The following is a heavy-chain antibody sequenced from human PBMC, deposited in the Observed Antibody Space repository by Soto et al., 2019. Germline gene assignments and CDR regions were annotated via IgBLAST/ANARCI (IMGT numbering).Heavy chain of an antibody. J-gene: IGHJ6*02. V-gene: IGHV4-39*01. Sequence: PSETLSLTCTVSGGSISSSSYYWGWIRQPPGKGLEWIGSIYYSGSTYYNPSLKSRVTISVDTSKNQFSLKLSSVTAADTAVYYCATTYYDILTPFYYYYGMDVWGQGTTVTVS. CDR1: GGSISSSSYY. D-gene: IGHD3-9*01. CDR2: IYYSGST. CDR3: ATTYYDILTPFYYYYGMDV.